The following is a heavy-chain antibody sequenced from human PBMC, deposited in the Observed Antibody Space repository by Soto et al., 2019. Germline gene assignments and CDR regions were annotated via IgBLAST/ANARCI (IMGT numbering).Heavy chain of an antibody. V-gene: IGHV4-59*01. J-gene: IGHJ4*02. CDR3: AREGNLGRWLQPLDF. D-gene: IGHD5-12*01. CDR2: IHYNGNT. Sequence: SETLSLTCTVSSGSISAYSLSWVRQPPGKGLEWIGNIHYNGNTKYNPSLKSRVTMSVDTSKNQFSLKLISVTAADTAKYFCAREGNLGRWLQPLDFWGQGTLVTVSS. CDR1: SGSISAYS.